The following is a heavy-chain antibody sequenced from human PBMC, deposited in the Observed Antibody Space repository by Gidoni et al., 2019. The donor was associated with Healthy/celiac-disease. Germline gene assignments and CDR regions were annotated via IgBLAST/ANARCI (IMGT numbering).Heavy chain of an antibody. Sequence: QVQLVESGGGVVQPGRSLRLSCAASGFTFSRYVMHWFRQAPGKGLEWVAVISYDGSNKYYADSVKGRFTISRDNSKNTLYLQMNSMRAEDTAVYYCAKDSTPIVVVITTFDYWGQGTLVTVSS. V-gene: IGHV3-30*18. J-gene: IGHJ4*02. CDR1: GFTFSRYV. CDR3: AKDSTPIVVVITTFDY. D-gene: IGHD3-22*01. CDR2: ISYDGSNK.